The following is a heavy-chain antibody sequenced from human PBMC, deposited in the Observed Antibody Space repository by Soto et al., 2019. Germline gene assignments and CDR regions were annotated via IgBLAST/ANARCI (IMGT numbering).Heavy chain of an antibody. J-gene: IGHJ4*02. Sequence: QLQLQESGSGLVKPSQTLSLTCAVSGGSISSGGYSWSWIRQPPGKGLEWIGYIYHSGSTYYNPSLQSRVPISIDRSKNQFSLNLSSVTAADTAVYYCARFYGDYLNYFDCWGQGSLVTVSA. D-gene: IGHD4-17*01. CDR2: IYHSGST. CDR1: GGSISSGGYS. CDR3: ARFYGDYLNYFDC. V-gene: IGHV4-30-2*01.